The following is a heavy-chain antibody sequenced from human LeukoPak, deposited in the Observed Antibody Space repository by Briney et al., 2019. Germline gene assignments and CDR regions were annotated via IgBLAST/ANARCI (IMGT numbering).Heavy chain of an antibody. CDR3: ARHSGSYYQPLDY. D-gene: IGHD1-26*01. CDR2: IYYSGGT. Sequence: PSETLSLTCSVSGGSVSSSSYYWGWIRQPPGKGLEWIGSIYYSGGTYYNPSLKSRVIISVDTSKNQSSLKVSSVTAADTAVYYCARHSGSYYQPLDYWGQGTLVTVSS. CDR1: GGSVSSSSYY. J-gene: IGHJ4*02. V-gene: IGHV4-39*01.